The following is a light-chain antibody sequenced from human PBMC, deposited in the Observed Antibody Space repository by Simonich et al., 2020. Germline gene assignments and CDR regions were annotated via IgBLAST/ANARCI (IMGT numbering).Light chain of an antibody. V-gene: IGLV2-11*01. CDR1: SSDVGGYNY. Sequence: QSALTQPRSVSGSPGQSVTISCTGTSSDVGGYNYVSWYQQHPGKAPKLMIYDVSKRPSGVPDLFSGSKSGNTASLTSSGLQAEDEADYYCCSYAGSYTWVFGGGTKLTVL. CDR3: CSYAGSYTWV. J-gene: IGLJ3*02. CDR2: DVS.